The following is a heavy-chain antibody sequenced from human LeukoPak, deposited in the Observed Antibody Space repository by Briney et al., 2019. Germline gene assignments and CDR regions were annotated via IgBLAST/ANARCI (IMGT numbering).Heavy chain of an antibody. Sequence: PSETLSLTCTVSGGSISGHYWSWIRQPPGKGLEWIGYIYYSGSTNYNPSLKSRATISVDPSMNQFSLMLSSVTAAASAVYYRARLHPDTSLTPYSYYIYVWGKGTTVTVSS. J-gene: IGHJ6*03. CDR2: IYYSGST. CDR1: GGSISGHY. V-gene: IGHV4-59*08. D-gene: IGHD5-18*01. CDR3: ARLHPDTSLTPYSYYIYV.